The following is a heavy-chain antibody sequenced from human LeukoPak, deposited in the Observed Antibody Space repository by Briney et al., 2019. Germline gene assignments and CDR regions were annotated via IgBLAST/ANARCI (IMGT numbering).Heavy chain of an antibody. CDR1: GFTFNGYA. CDR3: AKYTERAFDV. D-gene: IGHD2-2*02. J-gene: IGHJ3*01. V-gene: IGHV3-23*01. Sequence: GGSLRLSCAASGFTFNGYAMSWVRQAPGKGLEWVSTISPTGAGTYYADSVKGLFTISRDNSKNTLYLEMNGLRAEDTAVYYCAKYTERAFDVWGQGTTVTVSS. CDR2: ISPTGAGT.